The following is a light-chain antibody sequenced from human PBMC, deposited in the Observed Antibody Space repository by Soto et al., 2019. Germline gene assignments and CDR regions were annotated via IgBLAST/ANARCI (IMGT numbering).Light chain of an antibody. CDR1: SSDVGNYIF. J-gene: IGLJ1*01. Sequence: ALTHPASVSGSPGQSVTISCTGTSSDVGNYIFVSWYRQHPGKAPKLMIYDINNRPSGVSNRFSGSKSGNTASLTISGLQAEDEADYYCVSYTTSASYVFGTGTKVTVL. CDR3: VSYTTSASYV. V-gene: IGLV2-14*01. CDR2: DIN.